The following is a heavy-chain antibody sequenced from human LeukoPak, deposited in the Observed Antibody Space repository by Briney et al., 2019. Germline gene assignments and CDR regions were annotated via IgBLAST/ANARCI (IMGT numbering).Heavy chain of an antibody. V-gene: IGHV1-18*01. CDR3: AGPGYDILSGSNHHDDYGMDV. J-gene: IGHJ6*02. CDR1: GYTFTSYG. D-gene: IGHD3-9*01. CDR2: ISAYNGNT. Sequence: ASVNVSCKASGYTFTSYGISWVRQAPGQGLEWMGWISAYNGNTNYAQKLRGRVTMTTDTSTSTAYMELRSLRSDDTAVYYCAGPGYDILSGSNHHDDYGMDVWGQGTTVTVSS.